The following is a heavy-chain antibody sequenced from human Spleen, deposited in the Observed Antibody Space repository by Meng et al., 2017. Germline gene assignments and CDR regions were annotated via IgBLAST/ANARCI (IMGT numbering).Heavy chain of an antibody. CDR2: INSDGSTT. J-gene: IGHJ6*02. D-gene: IGHD3-10*01. CDR1: GFTFSSYW. Sequence: GESLKISCAASGFTFSSYWMHWVRQAPGKGLVWVSRINSDGSTTTYADSVRGRFTISRDNAKNTLYLQMNSLRAEDTAVYYCARGGGEGYYYNGMDVWGQGTTVTVSS. V-gene: IGHV3-74*01. CDR3: ARGGGEGYYYNGMDV.